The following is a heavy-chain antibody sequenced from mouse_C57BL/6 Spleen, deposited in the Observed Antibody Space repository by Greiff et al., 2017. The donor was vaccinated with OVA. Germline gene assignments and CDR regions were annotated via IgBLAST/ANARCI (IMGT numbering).Heavy chain of an antibody. CDR2: ISDGGGYT. CDR3: ARERETCFYAMDY. Sequence: EVMLVESGGGLVKPGGSLKLSCAASGFTFSSYAMTWVRQTPEKRLEWVATISDGGGYTYYTGNVKGRFTISRDNAKNNLYLQMSHLKSEDTAVYYCARERETCFYAMDYWGQGTSVTVSS. CDR1: GFTFSSYA. V-gene: IGHV5-4*03. J-gene: IGHJ4*01.